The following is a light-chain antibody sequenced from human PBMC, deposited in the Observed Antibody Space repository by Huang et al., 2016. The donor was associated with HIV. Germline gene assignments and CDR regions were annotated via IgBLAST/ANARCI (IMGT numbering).Light chain of an antibody. CDR3: QQSHSLPPA. V-gene: IGKV1-39*01. J-gene: IGKJ3*01. CDR1: QTIGTY. CDR2: GAS. Sequence: DVQMTQSPSSLSASVGDRVTIACRASQTIGTYLNWYQHKPGKVPSRLIYGASNLHSGVPSRFSGSGSGTDFTLTISSLQPEDFATYYCQQSHSLPPAFGHGTIVDFE.